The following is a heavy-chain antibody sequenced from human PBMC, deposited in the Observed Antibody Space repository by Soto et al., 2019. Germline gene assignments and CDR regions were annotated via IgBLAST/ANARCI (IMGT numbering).Heavy chain of an antibody. J-gene: IGHJ4*02. CDR1: GGLFSSFA. Sequence: QEQLVQSGPEVKKPGSSVKVSCKDSGGLFSSFAISWVRQAPGEGLEWLGGIIPVFGTTNYAEKFQGRVTITADESTTTAYMALTSLTSGDTAIYYCARGGGPYVWFNEFWGQGTLVTVSS. CDR3: ARGGGPYVWFNEF. CDR2: IIPVFGTT. V-gene: IGHV1-69*01. D-gene: IGHD3-16*01.